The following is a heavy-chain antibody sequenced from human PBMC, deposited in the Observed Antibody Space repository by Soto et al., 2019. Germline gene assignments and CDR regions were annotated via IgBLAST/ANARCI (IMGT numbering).Heavy chain of an antibody. CDR3: ASSYYGSGTPYYYGMDV. V-gene: IGHV1-18*01. Sequence: QVQLVQSGAEVKKPGASVKVSCKASGYTFTSYGISWVRQAPGQGLEWMGWISAYNGNTNYAQKLQGRVTMPTDSSASXXYMELRSLRSDDTAVYYCASSYYGSGTPYYYGMDVWGQGTTVTVSS. CDR1: GYTFTSYG. D-gene: IGHD3-10*01. J-gene: IGHJ6*02. CDR2: ISAYNGNT.